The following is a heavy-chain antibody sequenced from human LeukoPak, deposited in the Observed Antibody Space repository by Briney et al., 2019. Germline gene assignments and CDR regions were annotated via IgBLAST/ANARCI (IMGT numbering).Heavy chain of an antibody. Sequence: GASVKVSCKVSGYTLTELSMHWVRQAPGKGLEWMGGFDPEDDETIYAQKFQGRVTMTEDTSTDTAYMELSSLRSEDTAVYYCARVRRDGYNSAFDIWGQGTMVTVSS. CDR1: GYTLTELS. V-gene: IGHV1-24*01. CDR3: ARVRRDGYNSAFDI. D-gene: IGHD1-1*01. J-gene: IGHJ3*02. CDR2: FDPEDDET.